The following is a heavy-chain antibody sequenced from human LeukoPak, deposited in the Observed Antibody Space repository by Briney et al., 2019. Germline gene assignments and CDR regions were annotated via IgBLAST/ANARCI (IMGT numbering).Heavy chain of an antibody. Sequence: PGGSLRLSCAASGFTFDDYAMHWVRQAPGKALEWVSLISGDGGSTYYADSVKGRFTISRDNSKNSLYLQMNSLRTEDTALYYCAKASGVGATMAHFDYWGQGTLVTVSS. CDR1: GFTFDDYA. D-gene: IGHD1-26*01. CDR3: AKASGVGATMAHFDY. CDR2: ISGDGGST. V-gene: IGHV3-43*02. J-gene: IGHJ4*02.